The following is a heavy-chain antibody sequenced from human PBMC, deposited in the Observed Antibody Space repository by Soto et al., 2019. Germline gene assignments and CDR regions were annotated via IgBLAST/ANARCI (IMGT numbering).Heavy chain of an antibody. CDR3: ARGENGVVLRYFDWLLSTPYYYYMDV. CDR2: INPSGGST. Sequence: ASVKVSCKASGYTFTSYYMHWVRQAPGQGLEWMGIINPSGGSTSYAQKFQGRVTMTRDTSTSTVYMELSSLRSEDTAVYYCARGENGVVLRYFDWLLSTPYYYYMDVWGKGTTVTVSS. D-gene: IGHD3-9*01. J-gene: IGHJ6*03. V-gene: IGHV1-46*01. CDR1: GYTFTSYY.